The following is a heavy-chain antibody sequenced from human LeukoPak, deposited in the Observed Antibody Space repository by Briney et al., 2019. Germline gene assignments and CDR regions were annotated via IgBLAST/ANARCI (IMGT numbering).Heavy chain of an antibody. CDR1: GFDFTAYG. CDR3: ARHFNSAWFGF. CDR2: IYPGGSNS. V-gene: IGHV5-51*01. Sequence: GESLRISCKCSGFDFTAYGIDWVRQMPGKGLEWMGNIYPGGSNSRYSPSFQGQVTMPADKSITTVYLQWSSLKAADTAMYYCARHFNSAWFGFWGQGSLVTVSS. J-gene: IGHJ4*02. D-gene: IGHD5-18*01.